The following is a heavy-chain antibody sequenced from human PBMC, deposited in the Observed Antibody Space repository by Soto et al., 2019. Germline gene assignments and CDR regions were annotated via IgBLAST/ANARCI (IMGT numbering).Heavy chain of an antibody. Sequence: SETLSLTCTVSGGSISSYYWSWIRQPPGKGLEWIGYIYYSGSTNYNPSLKSRVTISVDTPKNQFSLKLSSVTAADTAVYYCARALGYGSGSDAFDIWGQGTMVTVS. CDR3: ARALGYGSGSDAFDI. D-gene: IGHD3-10*01. CDR2: IYYSGST. J-gene: IGHJ3*02. V-gene: IGHV4-59*01. CDR1: GGSISSYY.